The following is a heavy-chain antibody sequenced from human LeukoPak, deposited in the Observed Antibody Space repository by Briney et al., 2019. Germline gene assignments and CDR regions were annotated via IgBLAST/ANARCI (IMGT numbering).Heavy chain of an antibody. CDR2: INQDGSEK. CDR1: GFTFVSHW. V-gene: IGHV3-7*03. Sequence: GGSLRLSCVASGFTFVSHWMTWVRQAPGKGLEWVANINQDGSEKYYVDSVKGRFTISRDNSKNTLYLQMNSLRAEDTAVYYCAKEGPYSSGWYGWVDYWGQGTLVTVSS. CDR3: AKEGPYSSGWYGWVDY. J-gene: IGHJ4*02. D-gene: IGHD6-19*01.